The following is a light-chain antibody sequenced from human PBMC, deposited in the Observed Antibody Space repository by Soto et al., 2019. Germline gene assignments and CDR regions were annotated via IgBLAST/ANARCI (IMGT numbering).Light chain of an antibody. Sequence: DIQLTQSPSFLSASVGDRVTITCRASQGISSYLAWYQQKPGKAPKLLIYAASTLQSGVPSRFSGSGSGTEFTLTISSLQPEDLATYDCQQLNSYLITFGQGTRLEIK. V-gene: IGKV1-9*01. J-gene: IGKJ5*01. CDR3: QQLNSYLIT. CDR2: AAS. CDR1: QGISSY.